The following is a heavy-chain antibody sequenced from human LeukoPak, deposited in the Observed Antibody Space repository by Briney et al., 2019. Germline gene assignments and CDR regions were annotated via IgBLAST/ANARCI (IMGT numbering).Heavy chain of an antibody. CDR1: GGSISNYY. J-gene: IGHJ4*02. CDR2: IYYSGST. V-gene: IGHV4-59*08. D-gene: IGHD1-26*01. Sequence: SETLSLTCTASGGSISNYYWGWLRQPPGKGLEYIGHIYYSGSTNYNPSLKSRVTISVDTSKNQFSLRLSSVTAADTAVYYCARHKDGGSFPMDSWGQGTLVTVSS. CDR3: ARHKDGGSFPMDS.